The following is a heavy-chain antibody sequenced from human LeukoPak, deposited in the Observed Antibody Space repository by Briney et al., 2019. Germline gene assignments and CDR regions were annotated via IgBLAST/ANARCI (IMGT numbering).Heavy chain of an antibody. D-gene: IGHD1/OR15-1a*01. CDR2: IWYDGSNK. V-gene: IGHV3-33*08. CDR1: GFTFSSYA. J-gene: IGHJ4*02. CDR3: ARGNNDMPRS. Sequence: GRSLRLSCAASGFTFSSYAMHWVRQAPGKGLEWVAVIWYDGSNKYYADSVKGRFTISRDNSKNTLYLQMNSLRAEDTAVYYCARGNNDMPRSWGQGTLVTVSS.